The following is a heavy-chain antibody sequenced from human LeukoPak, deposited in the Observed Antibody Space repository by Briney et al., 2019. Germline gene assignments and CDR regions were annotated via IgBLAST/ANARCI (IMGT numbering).Heavy chain of an antibody. J-gene: IGHJ4*02. CDR1: GFTISGYT. CDR2: INSNRDRT. V-gene: IGHV3-64*01. CDR3: ARETAGTFDY. D-gene: IGHD3-10*01. Sequence: PGGSLTLSCAASGFTISGYTMHWLPHAPGKGLKSVSDINSNRDRTYYANSVKGRFSISRDNSQNTLYLQMGSLRAEDMGVYTCARETAGTFDYWGQGNLVTVSS.